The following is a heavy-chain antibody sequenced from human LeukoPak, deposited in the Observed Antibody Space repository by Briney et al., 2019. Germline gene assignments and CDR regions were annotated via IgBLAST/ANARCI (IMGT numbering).Heavy chain of an antibody. CDR1: GGSISGYY. CDR3: ARHSGDYYYAMDV. Sequence: SETLSLTCNVSGGSISGYYWSWIRQSPVKGLEWIGYIYSSASTNYNPSLKGRITMSVDTSKSQFSLKVTSGTAADTAVYYCARHSGDYYYAMDVWGQGTTVTVS. CDR2: IYSSAST. V-gene: IGHV4-59*08. D-gene: IGHD3-10*01. J-gene: IGHJ6*02.